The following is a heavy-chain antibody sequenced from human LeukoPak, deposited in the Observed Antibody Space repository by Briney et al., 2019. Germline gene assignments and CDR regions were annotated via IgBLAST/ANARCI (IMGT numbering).Heavy chain of an antibody. CDR1: GFTFSSYG. CDR2: ISGSGGST. Sequence: PGGSLRLSCAASGFTFSSYGMSWVRQAPGKGLEWVSAISGSGGSTYYADSVKGRFTISRDNSKNTLYLQMNSLRAEDTAVYYCAKGQYSGYDLLGYFDYWGQGTLVTVSS. CDR3: AKGQYSGYDLLGYFDY. D-gene: IGHD5-12*01. J-gene: IGHJ4*02. V-gene: IGHV3-23*01.